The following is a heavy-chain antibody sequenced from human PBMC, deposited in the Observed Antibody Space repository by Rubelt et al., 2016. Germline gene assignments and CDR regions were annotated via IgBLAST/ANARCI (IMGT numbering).Heavy chain of an antibody. Sequence: QVQLVQSGAEVKKPGASVKVSCKASGYPFATYAMHWVRQAPGQRLEWMGWIDAGTGDTKYSINLQGLVTLTRDPSGSTAYMELSSLRSEDSAVYYCARFALPAVTTAYYYYALDVWGQGTTVTVSS. J-gene: IGHJ6*02. CDR3: ARFALPAVTTAYYYYALDV. CDR1: GYPFATYA. D-gene: IGHD4-17*01. V-gene: IGHV1-3*01. CDR2: IDAGTGDT.